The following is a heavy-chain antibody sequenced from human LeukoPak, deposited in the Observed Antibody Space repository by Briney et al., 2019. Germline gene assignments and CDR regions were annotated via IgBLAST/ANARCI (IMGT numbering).Heavy chain of an antibody. V-gene: IGHV3-23*01. D-gene: IGHD1-26*01. CDR2: ISISGDDT. CDR3: AKDVGKWESLHFFDY. J-gene: IGHJ4*02. Sequence: GGSLRLSCVASGITFSNYAVSWVRQAPGKGLEWLSAISISGDDTYYADSVKGRFTISRDDSRNTLYLQMNSLRGDDTAVYYCAKDVGKWESLHFFDYWGQGTLVTVSS. CDR1: GITFSNYA.